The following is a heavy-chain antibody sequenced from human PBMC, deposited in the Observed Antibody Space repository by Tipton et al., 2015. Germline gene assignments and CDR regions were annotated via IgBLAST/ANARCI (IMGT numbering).Heavy chain of an antibody. D-gene: IGHD4-11*01. J-gene: IGHJ4*02. CDR2: IHYSGSP. CDR1: GGSISSGSYY. V-gene: IGHV4-31*03. Sequence: RSLRLSCTVSGGSISSGSYYWSWIRQHPGKGLEWIGYIHYSGSPYYNPSLKSRLTISVDTPKNQFSLRLSSVTAADTAVYYCARAVDDYSPFDYWGQGTLVTVSS. CDR3: ARAVDDYSPFDY.